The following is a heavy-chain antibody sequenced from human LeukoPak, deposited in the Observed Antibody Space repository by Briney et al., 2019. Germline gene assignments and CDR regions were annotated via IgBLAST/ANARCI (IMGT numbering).Heavy chain of an antibody. V-gene: IGHV3-23*01. CDR3: ARDQSPHYYDSSGYGAFNL. CDR1: GFTFSSYW. CDR2: ISASGSRT. Sequence: GGSLGLSCAASGFTFSSYWMSWVRQAPGKGLEWVSGISASGSRTYYGKSVKGRFTISRDNSKNTLFLQMNNLRGDDTARYFCARDQSPHYYDSSGYGAFNLWGQGTMVTVSS. D-gene: IGHD3-22*01. J-gene: IGHJ3*01.